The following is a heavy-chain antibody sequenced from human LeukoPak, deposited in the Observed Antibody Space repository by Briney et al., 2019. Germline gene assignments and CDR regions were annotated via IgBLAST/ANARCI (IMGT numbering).Heavy chain of an antibody. CDR2: IYSGGST. J-gene: IGHJ4*02. Sequence: GGSLRLSCAASGFTVSSNYMSWVRQAPGKGLEWVSVIYSGGSTYYADSVKGRFTISRDNSKNTLYLQMNSLRAEDTAVYYCARAYDFWSGYHFTYDYWGQGTLVTVSS. D-gene: IGHD3-3*01. V-gene: IGHV3-53*01. CDR1: GFTVSSNY. CDR3: ARAYDFWSGYHFTYDY.